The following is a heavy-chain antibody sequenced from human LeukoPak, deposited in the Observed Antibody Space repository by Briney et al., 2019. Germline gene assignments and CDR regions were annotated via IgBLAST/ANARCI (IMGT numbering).Heavy chain of an antibody. J-gene: IGHJ4*02. D-gene: IGHD3-16*01. CDR2: INHSGST. Sequence: PGGSLRLSCAASGFTFSSYAMSWVRQAPGKGLEWIGEINHSGSTNYNPSLKSRVTISVDTSKNQFSLKLSSVTAADTAFYYCVPGFGTSLDSWGQGTLVTVSS. V-gene: IGHV4-34*08. CDR1: GFTFSSYA. CDR3: VPGFGTSLDS.